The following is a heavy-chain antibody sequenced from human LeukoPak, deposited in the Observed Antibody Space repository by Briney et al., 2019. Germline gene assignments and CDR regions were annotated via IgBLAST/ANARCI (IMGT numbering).Heavy chain of an antibody. Sequence: SETLSLTCTVSGGSINNYYWSWIRQPPGKGLEWIGYIYYSGSTNYNPSLKSRVTISVDTSKNQFSLKLSSVTAADTAVYYCARGKQLVKDYWGQGTLVTVSS. CDR1: GGSINNYY. D-gene: IGHD3-22*01. CDR3: ARGKQLVKDY. J-gene: IGHJ4*02. V-gene: IGHV4-59*08. CDR2: IYYSGST.